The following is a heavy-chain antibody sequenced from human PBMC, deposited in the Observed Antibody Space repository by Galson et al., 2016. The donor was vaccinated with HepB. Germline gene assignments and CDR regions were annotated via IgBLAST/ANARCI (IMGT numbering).Heavy chain of an antibody. V-gene: IGHV3-21*01. Sequence: SLRLSCAASGFTLSSYNMHWVRQAPGKGLEWVSSISSSSNYIHYADSVKGRFTISGDNAKSSLYLQMNGLRAEDTAVYFCAREGYCNGGFCNDLDYWGQGTLVTVSS. CDR1: GFTLSSYN. CDR2: ISSSSNYI. D-gene: IGHD2-15*01. CDR3: AREGYCNGGFCNDLDY. J-gene: IGHJ4*02.